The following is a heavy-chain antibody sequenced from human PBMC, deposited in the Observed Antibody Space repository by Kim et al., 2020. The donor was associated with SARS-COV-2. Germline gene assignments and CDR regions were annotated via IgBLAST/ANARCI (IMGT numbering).Heavy chain of an antibody. CDR3: ARGRSDGYNLGY. Sequence: SENLSLTCTVSGGSISSYYWSWIRQPPGKALEWIGYIYYSGSTNYNPSLKSRVTISVDTSKNQFSLKLSSVTAADTAVYYCARGRSDGYNLGYWGQGTLVTVSS. CDR1: GGSISSYY. CDR2: IYYSGST. D-gene: IGHD5-12*01. J-gene: IGHJ4*02. V-gene: IGHV4-59*13.